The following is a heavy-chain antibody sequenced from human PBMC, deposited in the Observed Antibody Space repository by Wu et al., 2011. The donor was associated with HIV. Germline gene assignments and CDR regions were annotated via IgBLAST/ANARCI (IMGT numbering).Heavy chain of an antibody. Sequence: QSGAEVKKPGASVKVSCKASGYTFTSYDINWVRQATGQGLEWMGGIIPIFGTANYAQKFQGRVTITADKSTTTTYMELNNLRSEDTAVYYCARGSGYHFNYNYLVVWGKGTTVTVSS. V-gene: IGHV1-69*06. CDR2: IIPIFGTA. CDR3: ARGSGYHFNYNYLVV. D-gene: IGHD3-22*01. CDR1: GYTFTSYD. J-gene: IGHJ6*03.